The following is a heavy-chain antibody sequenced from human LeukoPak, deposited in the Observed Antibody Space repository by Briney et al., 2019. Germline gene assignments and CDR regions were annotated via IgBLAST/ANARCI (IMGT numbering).Heavy chain of an antibody. D-gene: IGHD3-10*01. CDR1: GYTFTSYG. Sequence: ASVKDSCKASGYTFTSYGISWVRQAPGQGLGWMGWISAYNGNTNYAQKLQGRVTMTTDTSTSTAYMELRSLRSDDTAVYYCARETYYYGSGSYDFDYWGQGTLVTVSS. V-gene: IGHV1-18*01. CDR3: ARETYYYGSGSYDFDY. CDR2: ISAYNGNT. J-gene: IGHJ4*02.